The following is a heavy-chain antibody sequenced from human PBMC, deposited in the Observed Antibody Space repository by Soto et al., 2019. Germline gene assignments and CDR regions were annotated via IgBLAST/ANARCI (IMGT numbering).Heavy chain of an antibody. Sequence: QVQLVQSGAEVKKPGASVKVSCKASGYTFTSYAMHWVRQAPGQRLEWMGWFNAGNGNTKYSKKFQGRFTITRDTSASTAYMELSSLRSEDTAVYYCAGQGGGGSFGYWGQGTLVTVSS. CDR1: GYTFTSYA. CDR3: AGQGGGGSFGY. V-gene: IGHV1-3*01. D-gene: IGHD1-26*01. J-gene: IGHJ4*02. CDR2: FNAGNGNT.